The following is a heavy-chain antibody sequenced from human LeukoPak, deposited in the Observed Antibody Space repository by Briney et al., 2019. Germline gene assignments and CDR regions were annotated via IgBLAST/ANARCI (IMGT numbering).Heavy chain of an antibody. V-gene: IGHV3-23*01. Sequence: GGAVRLSCAACGFTFSGYAMSWVRQAPARGGEGFSSLSDRGPPFYADSVKSQFSLSRDESKNTVYLQMNNLRVDDTAVYFCAKARWVSSADAVLWGQGTLVTVSS. J-gene: IGHJ4*02. D-gene: IGHD3-16*01. CDR3: AKARWVSSADAVL. CDR1: GFTFSGYA. CDR2: LSDRGPP.